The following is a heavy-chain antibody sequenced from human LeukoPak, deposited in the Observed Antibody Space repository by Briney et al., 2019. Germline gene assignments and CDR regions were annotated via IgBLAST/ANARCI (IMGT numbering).Heavy chain of an antibody. D-gene: IGHD6-13*01. CDR3: ARHVVSSSWYYYYYYMDV. J-gene: IGHJ6*03. CDR1: GYSFTSYW. CDR2: IYPGDSDT. Sequence: GESLNISCKGSGYSFTSYWIGWVRHMPGKGLEWMGIIYPGDSDTRYSPSFQGQVTISADKSISTAYLQWSSLKASDTAMYYCARHVVSSSWYYYYYYMDVWGKGTTVTVSS. V-gene: IGHV5-51*01.